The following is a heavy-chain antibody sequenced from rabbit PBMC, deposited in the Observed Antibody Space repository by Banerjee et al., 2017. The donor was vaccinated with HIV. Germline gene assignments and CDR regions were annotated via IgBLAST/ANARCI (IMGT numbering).Heavy chain of an antibody. CDR1: GFTLSSYW. J-gene: IGHJ4*01. V-gene: IGHV1S43*01. Sequence: SGFTLSSYWLWWVRQAPGKGLEWIACINTSSGNTVYATWAKGRFTISRSTSLNTVDLQMTSLPAADTATYFCARDLAGVIGWNFNLWGQGTLVTVS. CDR2: INTSSGNT. CDR3: ARDLAGVIGWNFNL. D-gene: IGHD4-1*01.